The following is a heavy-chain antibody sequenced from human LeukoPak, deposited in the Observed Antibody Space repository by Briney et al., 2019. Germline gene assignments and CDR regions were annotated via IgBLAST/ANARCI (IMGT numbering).Heavy chain of an antibody. J-gene: IGHJ4*02. CDR2: FDPEDGET. D-gene: IGHD3-22*01. V-gene: IGHV1-24*01. Sequence: ASVKVSCKVSGYTLTELSMHWVRQAPGKGRDGMGGFDPEDGETIYAQKFQGRVTMTEDTSTDTAYMELSSLRSEDTAVYYCATDDSSGYFYGAAFDYWGQGTLVTVSS. CDR3: ATDDSSGYFYGAAFDY. CDR1: GYTLTELS.